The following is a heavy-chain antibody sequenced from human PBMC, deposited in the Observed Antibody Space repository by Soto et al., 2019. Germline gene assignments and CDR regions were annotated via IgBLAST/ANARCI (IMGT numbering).Heavy chain of an antibody. CDR1: GFTSSSYG. V-gene: IGHV3-23*01. J-gene: IGHJ3*02. D-gene: IGHD6-19*01. CDR3: AKDNGGSGWYARAFDI. CDR2: IRGSDTNT. Sequence: GGSLRLSCAASGFTSSSYGMNWVRQAPGKGLEWVSAIRGSDTNTHYADSVKGRFTISRDNSKNTLYLQMNSLRPEDTAVYYCAKDNGGSGWYARAFDIWGQGTMVTVSS.